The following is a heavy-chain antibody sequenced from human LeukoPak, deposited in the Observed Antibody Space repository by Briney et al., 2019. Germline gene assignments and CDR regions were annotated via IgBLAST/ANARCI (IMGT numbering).Heavy chain of an antibody. Sequence: ASVKVSCKASGYTFTSYAMHWVRQAPGQRLEWMGWINAGNGNTKYSQKFQGRVTITRDTSASTADMELSSLRSEDTAVYYCARDFEDIVVVPAAAYGAGMDVWGQGTTVTVSS. V-gene: IGHV1-3*01. D-gene: IGHD2-2*01. CDR1: GYTFTSYA. CDR2: INAGNGNT. CDR3: ARDFEDIVVVPAAAYGAGMDV. J-gene: IGHJ6*02.